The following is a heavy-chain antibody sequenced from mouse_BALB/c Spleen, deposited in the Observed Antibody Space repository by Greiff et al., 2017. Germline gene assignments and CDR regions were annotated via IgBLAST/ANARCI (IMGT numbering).Heavy chain of an antibody. CDR1: GYTFTSYY. Sequence: LVKPGASVRISCKASGYTFTSYYIHWVKQRPGQGLEWIGWIYPGNVNTKYNEKFKGKATLTADKSSSTAYMQLSSLTSEDSAVYFCARGGNYVAMDYWGQGTSVTVSS. J-gene: IGHJ4*01. V-gene: IGHV1S56*01. D-gene: IGHD2-1*01. CDR3: ARGGNYVAMDY. CDR2: IYPGNVNT.